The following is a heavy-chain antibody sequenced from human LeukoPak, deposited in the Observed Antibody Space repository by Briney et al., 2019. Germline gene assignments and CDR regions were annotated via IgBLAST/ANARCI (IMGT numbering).Heavy chain of an antibody. CDR3: ARDNHDFWSGRFDY. V-gene: IGHV4-59*12. CDR2: IYYSGST. CDR1: GGSISSYY. D-gene: IGHD3-3*01. Sequence: PSETLSLTCTVSGGSISSYYWSWIRQPPGKGLEWIGYIYYSGSTNYNPSLKSRVTISVDTSKNQFSLKLSSVTAADTAVYYCARDNHDFWSGRFDYWGQGTLVTVSS. J-gene: IGHJ4*02.